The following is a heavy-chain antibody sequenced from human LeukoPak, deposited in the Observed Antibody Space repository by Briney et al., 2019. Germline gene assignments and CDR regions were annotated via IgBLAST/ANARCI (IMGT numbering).Heavy chain of an antibody. CDR1: GGSISSYY. D-gene: IGHD1-1*01. CDR3: ARETSINGMDV. J-gene: IGHJ6*02. Sequence: SETLSLTCTVSGGSISSYYWSWIRQPPGKGLEWIGYIYYSGNTNYNPSLKSRVTISVDTSKNQFSLKLSSVTAADTAVYYCARETSINGMDVWGQGTTVTVSS. V-gene: IGHV4-59*01. CDR2: IYYSGNT.